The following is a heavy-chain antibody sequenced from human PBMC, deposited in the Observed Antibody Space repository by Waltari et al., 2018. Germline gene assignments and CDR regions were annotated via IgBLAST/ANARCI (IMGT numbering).Heavy chain of an antibody. Sequence: QVQLLQSGAEVKTPGSSVNLSGKVSGGCFTHHAITRVRQAPGRGPEWMGGIIPMFGTANYAQKIQDRVTINTDESMTTAYMHLSSLTYDDTAVYYCARGGLYGQQLLESAFEIWGQGTKVTVSS. CDR2: IIPMFGTA. J-gene: IGHJ3*02. CDR1: GGCFTHHA. V-gene: IGHV1-69*05. CDR3: ARGGLYGQQLLESAFEI. D-gene: IGHD6-13*01.